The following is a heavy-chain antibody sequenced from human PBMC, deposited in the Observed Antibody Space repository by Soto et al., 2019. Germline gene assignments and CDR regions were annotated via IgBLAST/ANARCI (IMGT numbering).Heavy chain of an antibody. CDR1: GFTFDSYG. CDR3: ARAEGVVGRDFDF. J-gene: IGHJ4*02. Sequence: QVQLVESGGGVVQPGRSLRLSCTTYGFTFDSYGMHWVRQAPGKGLEWMAIIWFDGSNKYYTDSVKGRFTISRDNSKNMLDLHMNSVGVEDTAVYYCARAEGVVGRDFDFWGQGTLVTVSS. D-gene: IGHD2-15*01. V-gene: IGHV3-33*01. CDR2: IWFDGSNK.